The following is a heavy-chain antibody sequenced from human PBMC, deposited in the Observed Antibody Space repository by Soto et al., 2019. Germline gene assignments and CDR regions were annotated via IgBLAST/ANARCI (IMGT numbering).Heavy chain of an antibody. CDR3: ARAFCSGGSCDIDY. J-gene: IGHJ4*02. CDR1: GYTFTTFG. D-gene: IGHD2-15*01. V-gene: IGHV1-18*01. CDR2: ISAYSGNT. Sequence: QVQLVQSGGEVKKPGAAVKVSCKASGYTFTTFGIGWVRQAPGQGLEWMGWISAYSGNTEYPEKLQGRVTMTIDTSTSTTYMELRSLRSDDTAVYYCARAFCSGGSCDIDYWGQGALVTVSS.